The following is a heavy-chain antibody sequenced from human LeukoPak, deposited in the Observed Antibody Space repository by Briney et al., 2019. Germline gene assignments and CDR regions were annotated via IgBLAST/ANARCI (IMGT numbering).Heavy chain of an antibody. D-gene: IGHD3/OR15-3a*01. CDR1: GFTFTGYY. J-gene: IGHJ4*02. V-gene: IGHV1-2*02. Sequence: ASMKLSCKASGFTFTGYYFHWVRQAPGQGLEWMGWVNPNTGGTKYAQMFQGRVTMTRDTSISTAYMELDSLTSDDTAVYFCARIGTMIFGDYWGQGALVIVSS. CDR2: VNPNTGGT. CDR3: ARIGTMIFGDY.